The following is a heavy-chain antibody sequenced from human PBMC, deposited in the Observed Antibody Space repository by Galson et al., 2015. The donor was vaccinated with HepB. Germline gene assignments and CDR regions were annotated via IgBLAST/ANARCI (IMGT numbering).Heavy chain of an antibody. D-gene: IGHD3-16*01. CDR2: IYPGDSDT. V-gene: IGHV5-51*01. CDR1: GYSFSNFW. CDR3: ARGVGGQRGGMDV. J-gene: IGHJ6*02. Sequence: QSGAEVKKPGESLKISCKGSGYSFSNFWIGWVRQMPGKGLEWMGIIYPGDSDTRYSPSFQGQVSISADKSISTAFLQWSSLKGSDTAVYYCARGVGGQRGGMDVWGQGTTVIVSS.